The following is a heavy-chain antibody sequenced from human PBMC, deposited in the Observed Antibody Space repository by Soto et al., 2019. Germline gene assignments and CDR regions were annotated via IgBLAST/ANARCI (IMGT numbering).Heavy chain of an antibody. V-gene: IGHV3-33*08. Sequence: LIPSLSASGCIYRNFGFHWVLEAPGKGLEWVALIWYDGSNKYYAESLKGRVSISRDNSKNTFYLEMKSLRLEDTAVYYCARDGDIQGGPPPKNYAMDVWGQGPTVTVSS. CDR3: ARDGDIQGGPPPKNYAMDV. CDR2: IWYDGSNK. CDR1: GCIYRNFG. J-gene: IGHJ6*02. D-gene: IGHD5-12*01.